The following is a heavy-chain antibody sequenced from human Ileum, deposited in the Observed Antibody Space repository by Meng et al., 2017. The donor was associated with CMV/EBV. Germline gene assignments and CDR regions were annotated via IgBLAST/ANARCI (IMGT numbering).Heavy chain of an antibody. CDR2: IQHSGST. V-gene: IGHV4-34*01. J-gene: IGHJ4*02. CDR1: GESFSGYF. Sequence: QVPLQQWAPGLLTPQDPLSLICAGHGESFSGYFWTWIRQPPGKGLEWIGEIQHSGSTNYNPSLKSRVTISVDTSNSQFSLRLSSVTAADTAVYFCARGAILDFWGQGALVPVSS. CDR3: ARGAILDF.